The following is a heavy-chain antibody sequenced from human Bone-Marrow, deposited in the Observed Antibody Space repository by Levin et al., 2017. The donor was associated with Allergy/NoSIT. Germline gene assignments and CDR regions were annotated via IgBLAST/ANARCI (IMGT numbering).Heavy chain of an antibody. CDR3: AGGATMVRGDYYYMDV. CDR2: INYRGNN. CDR1: GGSIRSGGYY. J-gene: IGHJ6*03. Sequence: SETLSLTCTVSGGSIRSGGYYWSWIRQHPGKGLEWIGYINYRGNNYYNPSLKSRVTISVDTSKNQFSLNLNSVPAADTAVYFCAGGATMVRGDYYYMDVWGRGTTVTVSS. D-gene: IGHD3-10*01. V-gene: IGHV4-31*03.